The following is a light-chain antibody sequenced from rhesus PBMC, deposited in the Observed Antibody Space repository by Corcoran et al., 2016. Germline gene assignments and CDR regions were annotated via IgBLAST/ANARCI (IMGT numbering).Light chain of an antibody. CDR3: QQYNNWLT. CDR1: QSVSSY. CDR2: GAS. Sequence: EIVMTQSPATLSLSPGERATLSCRASQSVSSYVAWYQQKPEQAPRLLSYGASSRATGIPDRFSGSGSGTDFTLIISSLEPEDVGVYYCQQYNNWLTFGGGTKVEIK. V-gene: IGKV3S9*01. J-gene: IGKJ4*01.